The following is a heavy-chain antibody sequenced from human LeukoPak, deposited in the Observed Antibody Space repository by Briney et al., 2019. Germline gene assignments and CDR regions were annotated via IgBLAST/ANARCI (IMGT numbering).Heavy chain of an antibody. Sequence: GGSLRLSCAAAGFPVASNYMSWVRQAPEKGLEGVSILYSDGATYYADTVRGRFTITRDTSKNTLNLQMNSLRADDTAIYYCASGEVGVRKFYSDPFHYWGQGTLVTVSS. J-gene: IGHJ4*02. CDR1: GFPVASNY. D-gene: IGHD2-15*01. CDR3: ASGEVGVRKFYSDPFHY. V-gene: IGHV3-53*01. CDR2: LYSDGAT.